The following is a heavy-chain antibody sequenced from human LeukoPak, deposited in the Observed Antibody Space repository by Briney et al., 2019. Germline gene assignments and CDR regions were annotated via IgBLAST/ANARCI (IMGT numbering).Heavy chain of an antibody. V-gene: IGHV3-30*02. D-gene: IGHD6-13*01. Sequence: PGGSLRLSCGTSGFTFSRYGMHWVRQAPGKGLEWVAFIRYDGSNRYYADSVKGRFTISRDNSKNTLYLQMNSLRAEDTAVYYCAKDGIAAAGRFDYWGQGTLVTVSS. J-gene: IGHJ4*02. CDR1: GFTFSRYG. CDR3: AKDGIAAAGRFDY. CDR2: IRYDGSNR.